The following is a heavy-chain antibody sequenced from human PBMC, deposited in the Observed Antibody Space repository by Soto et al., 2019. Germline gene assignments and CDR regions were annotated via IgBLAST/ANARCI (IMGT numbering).Heavy chain of an antibody. J-gene: IGHJ3*02. CDR3: ARYEIYYYDSSGYHNGDAFDI. Sequence: GGSLRLSCAASGFTVSSNYMSWVRQAPGKGLEWVSVIYSGGSTYYADSVKGRFTISRDNSENTLYLQMNSLRAEDTAVYYCARYEIYYYDSSGYHNGDAFDIWGQGTMVTVSS. CDR1: GFTVSSNY. V-gene: IGHV3-53*01. CDR2: IYSGGST. D-gene: IGHD3-22*01.